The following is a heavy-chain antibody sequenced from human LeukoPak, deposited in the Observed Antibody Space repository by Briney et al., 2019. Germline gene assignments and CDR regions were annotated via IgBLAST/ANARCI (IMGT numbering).Heavy chain of an antibody. CDR3: AGAYQLRTNDAFDI. V-gene: IGHV4-30-2*01. J-gene: IGHJ3*02. CDR1: GGSISSGGYY. Sequence: PSETLSLTCTVSGGSISSGGYYWRWIRQPPGKGLEWIGYIYHSGSTYYNPSLKSRVTISVDRSKNQFSLKLSSVTAADTAVYYCAGAYQLRTNDAFDIWGQGTMVTVSS. CDR2: IYHSGST. D-gene: IGHD2-2*01.